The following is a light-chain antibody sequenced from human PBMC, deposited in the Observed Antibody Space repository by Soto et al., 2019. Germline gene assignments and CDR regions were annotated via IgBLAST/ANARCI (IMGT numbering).Light chain of an antibody. CDR3: QQSYSTPHT. Sequence: HMSQSXSSLSACQQDXXXXXXXASQSISSFLNWYQHKXGKAPKLLIHAGSXLQSGASASSTGSGSGTDFTLTISSLQTEDFTTYYCQQSYSTPHTFGQRTRMEI. J-gene: IGKJ5*01. CDR1: QSISSF. V-gene: IGKV1-39*01. CDR2: AGS.